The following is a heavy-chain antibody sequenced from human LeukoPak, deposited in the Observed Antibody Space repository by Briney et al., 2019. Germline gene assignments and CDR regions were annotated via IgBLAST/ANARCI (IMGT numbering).Heavy chain of an antibody. CDR3: VSFYETY. D-gene: IGHD2/OR15-2a*01. J-gene: IGHJ4*02. CDR2: INSEGSWT. Sequence: GGSLRLSCAASGNYWMHWVRQAPGKGLVWVSHINSEGSWTSYADSVKGRFTISKDNAKNTVYLQMNSLRAEDTAVYYCVSFYETYWGRGTLVTVSS. CDR1: GNYW. V-gene: IGHV3-74*01.